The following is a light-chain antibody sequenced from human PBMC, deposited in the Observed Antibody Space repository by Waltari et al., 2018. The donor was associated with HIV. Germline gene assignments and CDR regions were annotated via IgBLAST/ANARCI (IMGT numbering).Light chain of an antibody. Sequence: QSPLTQPASVSGAPGQSITISCTGAASAIGDYNYVSWYQQHPGKAPKLLIYDVSNRPLGVSNRFSGSKSANTASLTISGLQAEDEADYYCSSYTRTSPWLFGGGTKLTVL. CDR1: ASAIGDYNY. V-gene: IGLV2-14*03. J-gene: IGLJ3*02. CDR2: DVS. CDR3: SSYTRTSPWL.